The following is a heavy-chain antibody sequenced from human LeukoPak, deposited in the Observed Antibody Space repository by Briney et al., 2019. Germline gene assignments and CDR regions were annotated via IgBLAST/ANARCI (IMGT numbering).Heavy chain of an antibody. J-gene: IGHJ4*02. CDR1: GGTFSSYA. CDR3: ARAGRWLQFGGDNFDY. D-gene: IGHD5-24*01. Sequence: SVKVSCKAPGGTFSSYAISWVRQAPGQGLEWMGGIIPIFGTANYAQKFQGRVTITADESTSTAYMELSSLRSEDTAVYYCARAGRWLQFGGDNFDYWGQGTLVTVSS. CDR2: IIPIFGTA. V-gene: IGHV1-69*13.